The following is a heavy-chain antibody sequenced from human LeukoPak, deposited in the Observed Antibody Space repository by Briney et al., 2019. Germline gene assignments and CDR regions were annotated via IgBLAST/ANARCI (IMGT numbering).Heavy chain of an antibody. CDR2: ISSSSSYI. J-gene: IGHJ4*02. CDR1: GFTFSSYS. CDR3: ARDEWRYCSSTSCQPLDY. V-gene: IGHV3-21*01. Sequence: GGSLRLSCAASGFTFSSYSMNWVRQAPGKGLEWVSSISSSSSYIYYADSVKGRFTISRDNAKNSLYLRMNSLRAEDTAVYYCARDEWRYCSSTSCQPLDYWGQGTLVTVSS. D-gene: IGHD2-2*01.